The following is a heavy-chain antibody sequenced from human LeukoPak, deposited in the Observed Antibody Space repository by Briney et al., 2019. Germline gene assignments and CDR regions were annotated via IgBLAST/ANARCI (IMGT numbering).Heavy chain of an antibody. Sequence: SETLSLTCTVSGGSISSYYWSWIRQPPRKGLEWIGYIYYSGSTNYNPSLKSRVTISVDTSKNQFSLKLSSVTAADTAVYYCARLVDTAMVFDYWGQGTLVTVSS. CDR1: GGSISSYY. CDR2: IYYSGST. V-gene: IGHV4-59*01. D-gene: IGHD5-18*01. CDR3: ARLVDTAMVFDY. J-gene: IGHJ4*02.